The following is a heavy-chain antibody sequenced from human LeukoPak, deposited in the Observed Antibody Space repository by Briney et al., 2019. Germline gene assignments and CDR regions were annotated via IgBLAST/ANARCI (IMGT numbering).Heavy chain of an antibody. J-gene: IGHJ4*02. CDR3: ARGGSYGGYDVDY. V-gene: IGHV3-33*08. D-gene: IGHD5-12*01. CDR2: IWYDGSNK. CDR1: GFTFSHYA. Sequence: PGGSLRLSCAASGFTFSHYAIHWVRQAPGKGLEWVAVIWYDGSNKYYADSVKGRFTISRDNSKNTLYLQMNSLRAEDTAVYYCARGGSYGGYDVDYWGQGTLVTVSS.